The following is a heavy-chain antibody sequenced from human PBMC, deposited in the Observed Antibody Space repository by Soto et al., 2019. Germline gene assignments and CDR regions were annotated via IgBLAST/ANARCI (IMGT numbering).Heavy chain of an antibody. V-gene: IGHV1-18*01. CDR3: ARALGHYDILTGNYNGFFDS. J-gene: IGHJ4*02. CDR2: VSAHNGNT. CDR1: GYTFTSYG. Sequence: EASLKVSCKASGYTFTSYGISWVRQAPGQGLEWMGWVSAHNGNTKYEQKLQGRVTMTTDTSSSTAYMELRSLRSDDTAVYYCARALGHYDILTGNYNGFFDSWGQGTLVTVSS. D-gene: IGHD3-9*01.